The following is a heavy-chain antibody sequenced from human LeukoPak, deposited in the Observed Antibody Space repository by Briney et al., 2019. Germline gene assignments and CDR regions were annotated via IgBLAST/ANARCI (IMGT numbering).Heavy chain of an antibody. J-gene: IGHJ4*02. V-gene: IGHV4-30-2*01. CDR3: ARASEYSSSYYFDY. Sequence: SETLSLTCTVSGGSISSGGYYWSWIRQPPGKALEWIGYIYHSGSTYYNPSLRSRVTISVDRSKNQFSLKLSSVTAADTAVYYCARASEYSSSYYFDYWGQGTLVTVSS. CDR2: IYHSGST. CDR1: GGSISSGGYY. D-gene: IGHD6-6*01.